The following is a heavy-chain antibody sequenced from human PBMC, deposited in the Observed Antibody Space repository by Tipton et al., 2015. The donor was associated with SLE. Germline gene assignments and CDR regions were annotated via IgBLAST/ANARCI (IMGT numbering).Heavy chain of an antibody. CDR2: ISYDGIEK. J-gene: IGHJ4*02. Sequence: SLRLSCAASGFIFGNFAIHWVRQAPGKGLEWVAVISYDGIEKFYADSVKGRFTFSRDNSKNTLSLQMDSLRPDDTAVYYCARGDCSSTSCPFDYWGQGTLVTVSS. CDR3: ARGDCSSTSCPFDY. D-gene: IGHD2-2*01. CDR1: GFIFGNFA. V-gene: IGHV3-30*04.